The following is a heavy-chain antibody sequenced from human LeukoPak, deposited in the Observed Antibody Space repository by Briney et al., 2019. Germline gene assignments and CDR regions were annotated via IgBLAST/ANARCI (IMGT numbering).Heavy chain of an antibody. CDR3: ARLPGGTAMVHYDY. J-gene: IGHJ4*02. CDR2: MNPNSGNT. Sequence: ASVRVSCKASGYTFTSYDINWVRQAIGQGLEWMGWMNPNSGNTGYAQKFQGRVTMTRNTSISTAYMELSSLRSEDTAVYYCARLPGGTAMVHYDYWGQGTLVTVSS. D-gene: IGHD5-18*01. V-gene: IGHV1-8*01. CDR1: GYTFTSYD.